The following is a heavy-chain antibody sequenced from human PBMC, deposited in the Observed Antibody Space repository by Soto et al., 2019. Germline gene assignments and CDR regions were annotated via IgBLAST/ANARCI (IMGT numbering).Heavy chain of an antibody. CDR2: IKQDGGEK. J-gene: IGHJ4*02. Sequence: EVQLVESGGGLVQPGGSLRLSCADSGFPFSRYWMSWVRQAPGKGLEWVTNIKQDGGEKYYVDSVKGRFTISRDNAKNSLYLQMNSLRAEDTGVYYCARESHAHFDYWGQGTLVTVSS. V-gene: IGHV3-7*01. CDR3: ARESHAHFDY. CDR1: GFPFSRYW.